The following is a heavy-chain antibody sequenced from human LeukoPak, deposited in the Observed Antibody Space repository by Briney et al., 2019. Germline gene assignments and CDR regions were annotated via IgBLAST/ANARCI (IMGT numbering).Heavy chain of an antibody. V-gene: IGHV4-34*01. CDR3: ARDDGDYDWFDP. J-gene: IGHJ5*02. Sequence: PSETLSLTCAVYGGSFSGYYWSWIRQPPGKGLEWIGEINHSGSTNYNPSLKSRVTISVDTSKNQFSLKLSSVTAADTAVYYCARDDGDYDWFDPWGQGTLVTVSS. CDR2: INHSGST. D-gene: IGHD4-17*01. CDR1: GGSFSGYY.